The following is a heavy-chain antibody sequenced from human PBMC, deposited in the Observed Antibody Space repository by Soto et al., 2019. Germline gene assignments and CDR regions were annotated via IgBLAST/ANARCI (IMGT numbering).Heavy chain of an antibody. CDR1: GFTFDDYA. V-gene: IGHV3-9*01. J-gene: IGHJ1*01. CDR2: IDWNGGNI. Sequence: GGSLRLSCAASGFTFDDYAMHWVRQAPGKGLEWVSGIDWNGGNIGYADSVKGRFTISRDNAKNSLFLQMNSLRVEDTALYYCAKATPGYCSYASCSHYFQHWGQGTLVTVSS. CDR3: AKATPGYCSYASCSHYFQH. D-gene: IGHD2-2*03.